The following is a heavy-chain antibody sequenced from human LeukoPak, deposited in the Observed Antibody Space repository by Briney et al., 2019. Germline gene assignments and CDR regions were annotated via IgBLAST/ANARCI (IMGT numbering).Heavy chain of an antibody. CDR3: AKQGIQLWLYYFDY. J-gene: IGHJ4*02. Sequence: PGGSLRLSCAASGFTFSSYAMSWVRQAPGKGLEWVSAISGSGGSTNYADSVKGRFTISRDNSKNTLYLQMNSLRAEDTAVYYCAKQGIQLWLYYFDYWGQGTLVTVSS. CDR1: GFTFSSYA. V-gene: IGHV3-23*01. CDR2: ISGSGGST. D-gene: IGHD5-18*01.